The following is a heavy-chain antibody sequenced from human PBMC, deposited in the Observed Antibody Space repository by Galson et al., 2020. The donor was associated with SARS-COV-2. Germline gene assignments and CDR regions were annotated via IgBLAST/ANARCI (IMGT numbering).Heavy chain of an antibody. CDR3: ARGISGSDPSFDY. CDR1: GVSTSSHY. V-gene: IGHV4-4*07. D-gene: IGHD1-26*01. CDR2: IYRSGST. Sequence: SETLSLTCTVSGVSTSSHYWSWIRQPAGKGLEWIGRIYRSGSTNYNDSLKSRVTLSLDTSKNQLFLKLTSVTAADTAVYYCARGISGSDPSFDYWGQGTLVTVSS. J-gene: IGHJ4*02.